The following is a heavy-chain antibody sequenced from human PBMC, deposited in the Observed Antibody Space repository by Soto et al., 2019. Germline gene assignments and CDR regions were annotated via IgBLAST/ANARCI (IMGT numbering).Heavy chain of an antibody. CDR1: GFTFSSYG. D-gene: IGHD3-10*01. CDR2: ISYDGSNK. J-gene: IGHJ6*02. Sequence: SGGSLRLSCAASGFTFSSYGMHWVRQAPGKGLEWVVVISYDGSNKYYADSVKGRFTISRDNSKNTLYLQMNSLRAEDTAVYYCAKDPAPGYYYYGMDVWGQGTTVTV. V-gene: IGHV3-30*18. CDR3: AKDPAPGYYYYGMDV.